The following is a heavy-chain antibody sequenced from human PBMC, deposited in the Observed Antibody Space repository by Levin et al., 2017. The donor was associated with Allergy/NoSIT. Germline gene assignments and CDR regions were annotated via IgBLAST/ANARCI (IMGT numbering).Heavy chain of an antibody. J-gene: IGHJ4*02. D-gene: IGHD4-17*01. CDR3: ARDLGSGDYMLDLEY. V-gene: IGHV3-30-3*01. Sequence: GGSLRLSCAASGFTFTNYAMHWVRQAPGKGLDWVAVISYDGDKKHYADSVKGRFTISRDNSKNTLYLQMNSLRTEDTAVYYCARDLGSGDYMLDLEYWGQGTLVTVSS. CDR1: GFTFTNYA. CDR2: ISYDGDKK.